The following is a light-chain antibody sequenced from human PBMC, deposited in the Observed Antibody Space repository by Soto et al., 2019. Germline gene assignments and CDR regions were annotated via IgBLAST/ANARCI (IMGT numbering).Light chain of an antibody. CDR3: QQLSHWPFS. CDR1: QSVGSY. Sequence: EIVWTHSPDTLSLSPGERATLSLRASQSVGSYLAWYQQKPGQAPRLLIYDASKRATGIPARFSGSGSGTDFTLTISSLEPEDFALYYCQQLSHWPFSFGPVTNVDIK. CDR2: DAS. V-gene: IGKV3-11*01. J-gene: IGKJ3*01.